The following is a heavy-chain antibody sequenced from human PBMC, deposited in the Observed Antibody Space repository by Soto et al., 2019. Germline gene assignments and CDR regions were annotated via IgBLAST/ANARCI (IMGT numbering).Heavy chain of an antibody. D-gene: IGHD5-18*01. CDR3: ARDLGQADTAMPPPYYYYGMDV. CDR1: GGTFSSYA. Sequence: ASVKVSCKASGGTFSSYAIGWVRQAPGQGLEWMGGIIPIFGTANYAQKFQGRVTITADESTSTAYMELSSLRSEDTAVYYCARDLGQADTAMPPPYYYYGMDVWGQGTTVTVSS. CDR2: IIPIFGTA. V-gene: IGHV1-69*13. J-gene: IGHJ6*02.